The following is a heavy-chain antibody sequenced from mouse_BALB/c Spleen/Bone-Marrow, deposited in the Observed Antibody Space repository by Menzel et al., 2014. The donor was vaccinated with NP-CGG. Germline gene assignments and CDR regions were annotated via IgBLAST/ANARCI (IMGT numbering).Heavy chain of an antibody. CDR1: GYTFSSYW. Sequence: QVQLKDSGPELLKPGASVEISCKATGYTFSSYWIEWVKQRPGHGLEWIGEILPGSGNSHYNEKFKGKATFTADTSSNTAYMQLSNLTAEDAAVYYCTRQGFACWGQGTLVTVSA. CDR2: ILPGSGNS. CDR3: TRQGFAC. J-gene: IGHJ3*01. V-gene: IGHV1-9*01.